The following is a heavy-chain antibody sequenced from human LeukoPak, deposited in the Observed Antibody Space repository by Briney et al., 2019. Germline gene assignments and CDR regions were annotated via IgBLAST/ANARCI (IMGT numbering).Heavy chain of an antibody. D-gene: IGHD3-16*01. CDR3: ARLPRGLIRSY. CDR1: GGSISSSDYY. Sequence: SETLSLTCTVSGGSISSSDYYWGWIRQPPGKGLEWIGTIYHGGSTDSYTGRTYYKSSLKSRVTISVDTSNNQFSLTMASVTAADTAVYYCARLPRGLIRSYWGQGTLVTVSS. CDR2: IYHGGSTDSYTGRT. J-gene: IGHJ4*02. V-gene: IGHV4-39*01.